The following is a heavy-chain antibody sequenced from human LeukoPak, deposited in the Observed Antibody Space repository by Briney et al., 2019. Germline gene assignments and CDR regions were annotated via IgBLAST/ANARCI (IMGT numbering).Heavy chain of an antibody. CDR3: ASLTHLTTIDY. CDR2: IYYSGST. V-gene: IGHV4-39*01. D-gene: IGHD4-11*01. Sequence: SETLSLTCTVWFGSISSSSYYWGWIRQPPGKGLEWIGSIYYSGSTYYNPSLKSRVTISVDTSKNQFSLNRSSVIGADKDVYYCASLTHLTTIDYWGQGTLVTVSS. J-gene: IGHJ4*02. CDR1: FGSISSSSYY.